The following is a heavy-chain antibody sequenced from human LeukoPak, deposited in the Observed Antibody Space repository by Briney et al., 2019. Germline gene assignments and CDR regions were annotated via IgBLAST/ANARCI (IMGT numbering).Heavy chain of an antibody. Sequence: PGGSLRLSCAASGFTFSSYAMSWVRQAPGKGLEWVSAISGSGGSTYYADSVKGRFTISRDNSKNTLYLQMNSLRAEDTAVYYCAKRPGGVVPAAAYYFDYWGQGTLVTVSS. V-gene: IGHV3-23*01. CDR1: GFTFSSYA. J-gene: IGHJ4*02. D-gene: IGHD2-2*01. CDR3: AKRPGGVVPAAAYYFDY. CDR2: ISGSGGST.